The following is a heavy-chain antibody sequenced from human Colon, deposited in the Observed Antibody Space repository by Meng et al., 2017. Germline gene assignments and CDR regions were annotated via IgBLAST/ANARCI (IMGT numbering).Heavy chain of an antibody. V-gene: IGHV4-31*03. Sequence: QPQESGPGLVNPSQTLSLTCTVSGDSISSGNHYWSWSRQHPGKGLEWIGYFYFSGNTYYNPSLKSRVTISVDTSKNQFSLNLRSVTAADTAVYYCARYYYDSSGVTYFDPWGQGTLVTVSS. J-gene: IGHJ5*02. CDR1: GDSISSGNHY. D-gene: IGHD3-22*01. CDR3: ARYYYDSSGVTYFDP. CDR2: FYFSGNT.